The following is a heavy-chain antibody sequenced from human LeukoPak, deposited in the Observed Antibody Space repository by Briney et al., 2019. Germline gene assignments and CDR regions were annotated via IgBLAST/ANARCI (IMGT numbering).Heavy chain of an antibody. CDR3: ARAMRGSACSPVF. Sequence: GGSLRLSSAPPTFRFSNSTTRSVPLAPGKGLEWVSGISDSGHRTDYADSVEGRFTISTDNSKNTLYLQIDSLRAEDTALYHCARAMRGSACSPVFWGRGNLVTVSS. D-gene: IGHD2-2*01. CDR2: ISDSGHRT. CDR1: TFRFSNST. V-gene: IGHV3-23*01. J-gene: IGHJ4*02.